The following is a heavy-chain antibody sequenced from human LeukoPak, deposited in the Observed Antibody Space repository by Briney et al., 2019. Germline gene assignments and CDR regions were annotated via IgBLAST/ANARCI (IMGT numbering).Heavy chain of an antibody. CDR1: GFTFSSYG. V-gene: IGHV3-23*01. CDR3: ARDSSSGYYWETIFDY. D-gene: IGHD3-22*01. Sequence: GGTLRLSCAASGFTFSSYGMSWVRQAPGKGLEWVSAISGSGGSTYYADSVKGRFTISRDNAKNSLYLQMNSLRAEDTALYYCARDSSSGYYWETIFDYWGQGTLVTVSS. CDR2: ISGSGGST. J-gene: IGHJ4*02.